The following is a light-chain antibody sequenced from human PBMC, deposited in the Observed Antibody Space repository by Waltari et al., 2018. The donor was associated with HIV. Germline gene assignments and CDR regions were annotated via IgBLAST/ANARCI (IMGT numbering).Light chain of an antibody. CDR3: QAWGSSTSGV. J-gene: IGLJ2*01. Sequence: SYEVTQPPSVAVSPGQTASITCSGYELGDKYTCWYQQKTGQSPLLVIYQDNKRPSGIPERFSASSSGHTATLTISGTLPMDEADYYWQAWGSSTSGVFGRGTRLTVL. CDR2: QDN. CDR1: ELGDKY. V-gene: IGLV3-1*01.